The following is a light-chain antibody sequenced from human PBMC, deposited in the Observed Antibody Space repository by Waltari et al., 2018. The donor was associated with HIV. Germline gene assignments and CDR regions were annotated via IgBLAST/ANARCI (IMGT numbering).Light chain of an antibody. Sequence: DIQMTQSPSSLSASVGDRVTITCRARQGINNYLAWYQEKPGKVPKLLIHGSSFLLSGVPSRFSGSGSGTDFTLFISSLQPEDVATYYCQKYNSAPFTFGPGTKVDIK. V-gene: IGKV1-27*01. CDR2: GSS. CDR1: QGINNY. CDR3: QKYNSAPFT. J-gene: IGKJ3*01.